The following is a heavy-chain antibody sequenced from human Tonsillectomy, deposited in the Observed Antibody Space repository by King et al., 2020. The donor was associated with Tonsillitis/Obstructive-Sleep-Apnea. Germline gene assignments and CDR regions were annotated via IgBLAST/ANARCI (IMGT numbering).Heavy chain of an antibody. J-gene: IGHJ3*02. Sequence: VQLVESGGGLVKPGGSLRLSCAASGFTFSNAWMNWVRQAPGKGLEWVGRIKSNTDGGTTDYAAPVKGRFTISRDDSKNTLHLQMNSLKTEDTAVYYCTAQGIWGQGTMVTVSS. CDR3: TAQGI. CDR2: IKSNTDGGTT. CDR1: GFTFSNAW. V-gene: IGHV3-15*07.